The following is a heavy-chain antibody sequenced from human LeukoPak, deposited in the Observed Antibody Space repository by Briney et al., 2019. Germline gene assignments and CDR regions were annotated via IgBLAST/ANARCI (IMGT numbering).Heavy chain of an antibody. CDR2: MSSGGST. CDR3: ARDQTYYVSSGYYYVTYLQH. Sequence: SETLSLTCTVSGASIGSSYCTWIRQPAGEGLEWIGRMSSGGSTTYNPSFKSRVTMSLDTSKKQFSLNLTSVTAADTAVYYCARDQTYYVSSGYYYVTYLQHWGQGILVTVSS. CDR1: GASIGSSY. V-gene: IGHV4-4*07. D-gene: IGHD3-22*01. J-gene: IGHJ1*01.